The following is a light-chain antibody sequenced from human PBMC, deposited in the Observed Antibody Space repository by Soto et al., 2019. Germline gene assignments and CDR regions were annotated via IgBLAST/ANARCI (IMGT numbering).Light chain of an antibody. CDR1: QSVSGW. Sequence: THIAPSTSTRFAIVGGPFTVTCRASQSVSGWLAWYQQKPGEAPKLLIYAASTLQSGVPYRFSGSGSGTEFTLTISSLQPEDFATYYCKQAKNFPLTFGGGTKVDIK. CDR3: KQAKNFPLT. CDR2: AAS. J-gene: IGKJ4*01. V-gene: IGKV1-12*01.